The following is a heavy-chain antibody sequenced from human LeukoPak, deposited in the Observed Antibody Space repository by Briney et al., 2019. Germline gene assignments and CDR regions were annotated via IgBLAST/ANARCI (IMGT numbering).Heavy chain of an antibody. V-gene: IGHV3-23*01. CDR2: ISGSGGST. CDR3: AKGAGSSALYNWFDP. D-gene: IGHD6-13*01. Sequence: SGGSLRLSCAASGFTFSSYAMSWVRQAPGKGLEWVSAISGSGGSTYYADSVKGRFTISRDNSKNTLYPQMNSLRAEDTAVYYCAKGAGSSALYNWFDPWGQGTLVTVSS. CDR1: GFTFSSYA. J-gene: IGHJ5*02.